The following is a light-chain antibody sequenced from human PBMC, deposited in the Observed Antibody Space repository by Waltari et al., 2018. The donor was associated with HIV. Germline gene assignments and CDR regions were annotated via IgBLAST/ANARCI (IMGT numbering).Light chain of an antibody. V-gene: IGKV2-28*01. CDR2: LGS. CDR1: QSLLHSNGYNY. CDR3: MQALQTLWT. Sequence: DIVMTQSPLSLPVTPGEPASIPCRSSQSLLHSNGYNYLDWYLQKPGQSPQLLIYLGSNRASGVPDRFSGSGSGTDFTLKISRVEAEDVGVYYCMQALQTLWTFGQGTKLEIK. J-gene: IGKJ2*02.